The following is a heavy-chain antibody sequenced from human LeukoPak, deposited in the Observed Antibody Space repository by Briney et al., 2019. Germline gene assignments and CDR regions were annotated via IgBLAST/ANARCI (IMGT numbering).Heavy chain of an antibody. Sequence: ASVKVSCKASGGTFSSYAISWVRQAPGQGLEWMGRIIPILGIANYAQKFQGRVTITADKSTSTAYMELSSLRSEDTAVYYCARVHSSQMPDYWGQGTLVTVSS. CDR2: IIPILGIA. CDR1: GGTFSSYA. D-gene: IGHD2-2*01. J-gene: IGHJ4*02. CDR3: ARVHSSQMPDY. V-gene: IGHV1-69*04.